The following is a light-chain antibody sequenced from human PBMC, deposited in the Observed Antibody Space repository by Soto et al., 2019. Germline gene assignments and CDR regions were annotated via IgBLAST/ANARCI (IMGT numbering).Light chain of an antibody. J-gene: IGLJ2*01. CDR2: EVS. Sequence: QSALTQPPSASGSPGQSVTISCTGTSSDVGGYTYVSCYQQHPGKAPKLMIYEVSKRPSGVPDRFSGSKSGNPASLTVSGLQAEDEADYYCSSYAGSNILFGGGTQLPVL. CDR3: SSYAGSNIL. V-gene: IGLV2-8*01. CDR1: SSDVGGYTY.